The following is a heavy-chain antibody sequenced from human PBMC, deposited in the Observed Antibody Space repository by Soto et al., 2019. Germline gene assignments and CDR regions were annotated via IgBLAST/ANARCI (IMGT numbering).Heavy chain of an antibody. V-gene: IGHV4-34*01. J-gene: IGHJ6*02. CDR1: GGSFSGYY. Sequence: ASETLSLTGAVLGGSFSGYYWTWIRQPPGKGLEWIGEINHSGSTNYNSSLKSRVTISIDTSKNQLSLKLRSVTAADTAVYYCSREEVPQWFTRGYYGMDVWGQGTTVTVSS. CDR2: INHSGST. CDR3: SREEVPQWFTRGYYGMDV. D-gene: IGHD2-2*01.